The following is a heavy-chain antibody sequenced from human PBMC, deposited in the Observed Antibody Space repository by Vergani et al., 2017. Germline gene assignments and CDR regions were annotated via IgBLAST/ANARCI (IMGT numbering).Heavy chain of an antibody. CDR3: ARHDYCSSSSCSYLDY. CDR1: GYSFTSYW. Sequence: EVQLVPSGAEVKKPGESLKISCKGSGYSFTSYWIGWVRQMPGKGLEWMGIISPGDSDTRYSPSFQGQVTISADKSISTAYLQWSSLKASDTAMYYCARHDYCSSSSCSYLDYWGQGTLVTVSS. J-gene: IGHJ4*02. V-gene: IGHV5-51*01. D-gene: IGHD2-2*01. CDR2: ISPGDSDT.